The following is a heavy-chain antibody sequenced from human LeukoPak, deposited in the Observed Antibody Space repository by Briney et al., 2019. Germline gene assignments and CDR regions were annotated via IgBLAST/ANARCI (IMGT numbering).Heavy chain of an antibody. CDR1: GFTFSSYW. V-gene: IGHV3-74*01. J-gene: IGHJ3*02. CDR2: IISDGSRT. Sequence: PGGSLRLSCAASGFTFSSYWMHWVRQAPGKGLVWVSRIISDGSRTGYADSVKGRFTISRDNAKNKVYLQMNSLRAEDTAVYYCAREDVNIAVAASGPFDIWGQGTMVTVSS. D-gene: IGHD6-19*01. CDR3: AREDVNIAVAASGPFDI.